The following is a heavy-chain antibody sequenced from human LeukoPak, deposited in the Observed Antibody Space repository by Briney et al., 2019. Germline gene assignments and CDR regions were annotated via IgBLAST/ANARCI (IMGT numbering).Heavy chain of an antibody. V-gene: IGHV3-23*01. Sequence: PGRSLRLSCAASGFTFSSYAMSWVRQAPGKGLEWVSDISGSGGSTYYADSVKGRFTISRDNSKSTLYLQMNSLRAEDTAVYYCAKAGSREDWFGLSEYFQHWGQGTLVTVSS. D-gene: IGHD3/OR15-3a*01. CDR1: GFTFSSYA. CDR3: AKAGSREDWFGLSEYFQH. CDR2: ISGSGGST. J-gene: IGHJ1*01.